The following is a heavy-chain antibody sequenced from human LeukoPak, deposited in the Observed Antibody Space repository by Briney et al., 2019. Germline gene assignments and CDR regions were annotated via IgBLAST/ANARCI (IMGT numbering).Heavy chain of an antibody. CDR3: GRAPDY. V-gene: IGHV4-59*08. CDR2: IYYSGSS. J-gene: IGHJ4*02. CDR1: GGSISSYY. Sequence: SETLSLTCTVSGGSISSYYWSWIRQAPGKGLEWIGYIYYSGSSTYNPSLKGRVTISEDTSKAHFSLKLSSVTAADTAVYYCGRAPDYWGQGTLVTVSS.